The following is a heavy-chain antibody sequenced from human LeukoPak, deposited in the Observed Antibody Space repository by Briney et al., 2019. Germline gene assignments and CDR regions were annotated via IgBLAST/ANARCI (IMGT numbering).Heavy chain of an antibody. CDR1: GGSISSSSYY. CDR3: ARDASPHYYGSGTRSNWFDP. J-gene: IGHJ5*02. CDR2: IYYSGST. Sequence: SETLSLTCTVSGGSISSSSYYWGWIRQPPGKGLEWIGSIYYSGSTYYNPSLKSRVTISVDTSKNQFSLKLSSVTAADTAVYYCARDASPHYYGSGTRSNWFDPWGQGTLVTVSS. V-gene: IGHV4-39*07. D-gene: IGHD3-10*01.